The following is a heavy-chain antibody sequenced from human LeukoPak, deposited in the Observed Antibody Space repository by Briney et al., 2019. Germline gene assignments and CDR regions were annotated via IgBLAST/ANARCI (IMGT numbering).Heavy chain of an antibody. J-gene: IGHJ4*02. CDR2: IYYSGST. V-gene: IGHV4-59*08. D-gene: IGHD2-8*02. CDR3: ARLPSTGLGEYYFDY. CDR1: GGSISSYY. Sequence: SQTLSLTCTVSGGSISSYYWSWIRQPPGKGLEWIGYIYYSGSTNYNPSLKSRVTISVDTSKNQFSLKLSSVTAADTAVYYCARLPSTGLGEYYFDYWGQGTLVTVSS.